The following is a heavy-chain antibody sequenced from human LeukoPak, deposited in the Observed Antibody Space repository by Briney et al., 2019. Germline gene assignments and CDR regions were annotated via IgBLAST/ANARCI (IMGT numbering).Heavy chain of an antibody. CDR2: IKQDGSEK. J-gene: IGHJ4*02. CDR1: GFTFSRYW. Sequence: GGSLRLSCAASGFTFSRYWMSWVRQAPGKGLEWVANIKQDGSEKYYVDSVKGRFTISRDNAKNSLYLQMSSLRAEDTAVYYCARLLVYNSGGEAFDYWGQGTLVTVSS. D-gene: IGHD3-10*01. V-gene: IGHV3-7*01. CDR3: ARLLVYNSGGEAFDY.